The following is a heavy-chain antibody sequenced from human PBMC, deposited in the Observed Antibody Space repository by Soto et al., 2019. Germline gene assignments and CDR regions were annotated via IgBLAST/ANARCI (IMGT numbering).Heavy chain of an antibody. V-gene: IGHV1-58*01. D-gene: IGHD2-8*01. Sequence: SVKVSCKASGFTFTSSAVQWVRQARGQRLEWIGWIVVGSGNTNYAQKFQERVTITRDMSTSTAYMELSSLRSEDTAVYYCAALPLGYCTNGVCGPYGMDVWGQGTTVTVS. CDR1: GFTFTSSA. CDR2: IVVGSGNT. J-gene: IGHJ6*02. CDR3: AALPLGYCTNGVCGPYGMDV.